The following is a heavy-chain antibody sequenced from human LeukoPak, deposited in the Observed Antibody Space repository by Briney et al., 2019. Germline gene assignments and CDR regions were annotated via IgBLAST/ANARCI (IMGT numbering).Heavy chain of an antibody. CDR1: GFTFSSYG. D-gene: IGHD5-18*01. CDR2: ISGSGDST. V-gene: IGHV3-23*01. J-gene: IGHJ5*02. CDR3: ARGGVVTAFDP. Sequence: RGSLRLSCAASGFTFSSYGMTWVRQAPGKGLEWVSAISGSGDSTYYADSGRGRFTISRDNSKTTLHLQMHSLRADDAAVYYCARGGVVTAFDPWGQGNLVTVSS.